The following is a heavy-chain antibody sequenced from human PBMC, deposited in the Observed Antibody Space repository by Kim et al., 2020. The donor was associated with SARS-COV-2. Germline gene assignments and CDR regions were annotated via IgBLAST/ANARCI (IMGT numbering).Heavy chain of an antibody. V-gene: IGHV5-51*01. Sequence: GESLKISCKASGYDFTNFWIGWVRQMPGKGPEWMGIIYPDDSDTIYSTSFQGQVTISADKSITTVYLQWDSLKASDTAMYYCAKNNFYILTGYQFYYYGMDVWGQGIPVIVSS. CDR1: GYDFTNFW. CDR3: AKNNFYILTGYQFYYYGMDV. D-gene: IGHD3-9*01. J-gene: IGHJ6*02. CDR2: IYPDDSDT.